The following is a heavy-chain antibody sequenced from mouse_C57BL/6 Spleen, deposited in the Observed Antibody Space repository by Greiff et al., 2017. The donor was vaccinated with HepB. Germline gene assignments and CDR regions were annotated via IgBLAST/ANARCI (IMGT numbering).Heavy chain of an antibody. CDR1: GYTFTDYY. CDR2: INPYNGGT. V-gene: IGHV1-19*01. J-gene: IGHJ2*01. Sequence: EVQLQQSGPVLVKPGASVKMSCKASGYTFTDYYMNWVKQSHGKSLEWIGVINPYNGGTSYNQKFKGKATLTVDKSSSTAYMELNSLTSEDSAVYYRARKKLGFDYWGQGTTLTVSS. CDR3: ARKKLGFDY.